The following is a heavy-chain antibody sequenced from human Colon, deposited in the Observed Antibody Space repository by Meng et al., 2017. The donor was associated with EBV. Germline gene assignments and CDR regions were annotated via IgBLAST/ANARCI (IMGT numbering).Heavy chain of an antibody. CDR2: IHHSGSA. V-gene: IGHV4-30-4*01. D-gene: IGHD2-21*01. Sequence: QVTLQESGPGLVEPSQTLSLTCTVSGGSMSSGNYYWSWIRQPPGKGLEWIGYIHHSGSAYYNPSLKSRVSISVDTSKNQFSLNLNSMTAADTAVYYCASFDHIPRRNYFDYWGRGTLVTVSS. CDR1: GGSMSSGNYY. CDR3: ASFDHIPRRNYFDY. J-gene: IGHJ4*02.